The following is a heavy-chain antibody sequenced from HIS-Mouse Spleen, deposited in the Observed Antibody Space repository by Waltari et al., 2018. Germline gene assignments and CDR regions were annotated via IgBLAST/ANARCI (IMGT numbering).Heavy chain of an antibody. J-gene: IGHJ6*02. CDR3: ARGYCSSTSCYPISLSYYYYGMDV. CDR1: GFTFSSYA. V-gene: IGHV3-30-3*01. CDR2: ISYDGSNK. Sequence: QVQLVESGGGVVQPGRSLRLSCAASGFTFSSYAMHWVRQAPGKGLEWVAVISYDGSNKDYDDSVKGRFTISRDNSKNTLYLQMNSLRAEDTAMYYCARGYCSSTSCYPISLSYYYYGMDVWGQGTTVTVSS. D-gene: IGHD2-2*01.